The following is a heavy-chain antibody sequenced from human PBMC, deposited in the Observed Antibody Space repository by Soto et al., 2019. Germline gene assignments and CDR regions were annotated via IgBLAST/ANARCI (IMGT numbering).Heavy chain of an antibody. CDR1: GLTFNRYC. D-gene: IGHD2-15*01. Sequence: GSLRLSCAASGLTFNRYCMHCVRHTPGKGLVWVSHINTDGSNTNYADYVKGRFTISRDNAKSTLFLQMNSLRDEDTAVYYCAREFCSGGNCYTYYFDPWGQGIPVTV. CDR2: INTDGSNT. CDR3: AREFCSGGNCYTYYFDP. J-gene: IGHJ5*02. V-gene: IGHV3-74*01.